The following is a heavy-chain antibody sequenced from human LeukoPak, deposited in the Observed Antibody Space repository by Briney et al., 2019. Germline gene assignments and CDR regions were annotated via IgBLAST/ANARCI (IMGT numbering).Heavy chain of an antibody. V-gene: IGHV3-7*03. D-gene: IGHD6-19*01. J-gene: IGHJ4*02. Sequence: PGGSLRLSCAASGFTSRNYQMNWVRQAPGKGLEWVAKIKEGGSEKHYADSVMGRFTISRDNAEDSLFLQMDSLRVEDTAVYYCARWLYSSGWSLDPWGQGTLVTVSS. CDR3: ARWLYSSGWSLDP. CDR1: GFTSRNYQ. CDR2: IKEGGSEK.